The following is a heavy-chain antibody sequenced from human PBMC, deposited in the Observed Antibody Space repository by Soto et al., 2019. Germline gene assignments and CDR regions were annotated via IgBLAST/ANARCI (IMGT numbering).Heavy chain of an antibody. J-gene: IGHJ4*02. CDR2: ISGSGGST. CDR3: AKETTAMVRGVILNYFDY. D-gene: IGHD3-10*01. CDR1: GFTFSSYA. V-gene: IGHV3-23*01. Sequence: PGGSLRLSCAASGFTFSSYAMSWVRQAPGKGLEWVSAISGSGGSTYYADSVKGRFTISRDNSKNTLYLQMNSLRAEDTAVYYCAKETTAMVRGVILNYFDYWGQGTLVTGSS.